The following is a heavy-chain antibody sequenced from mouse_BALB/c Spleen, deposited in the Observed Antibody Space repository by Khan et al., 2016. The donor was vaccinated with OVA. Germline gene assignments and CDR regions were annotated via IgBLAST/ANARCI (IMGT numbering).Heavy chain of an antibody. CDR1: GFTFSSYG. CDR3: ARHRFTSAAAWFAY. J-gene: IGHJ3*01. D-gene: IGHD1-2*01. Sequence: EVELVESGGDLVKPGGSLKLSCEASGFTFSSYGMSWVRQTPDKRLEWVATISNGGSYTYYPDSVKGRLTISRDNAKNTRYLQMSSLKSEDTAMYYCARHRFTSAAAWFAYWGQGTLVTVSA. CDR2: ISNGGSYT. V-gene: IGHV5-6*01.